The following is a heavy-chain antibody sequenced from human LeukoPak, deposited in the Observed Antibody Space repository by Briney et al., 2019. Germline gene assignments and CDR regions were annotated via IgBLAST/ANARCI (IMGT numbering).Heavy chain of an antibody. V-gene: IGHV4-34*01. D-gene: IGHD3-16*01. CDR3: ARHYGP. CDR1: GGSFSGYY. Sequence: TSETLSLTCAVYGGSFSGYYWSWIRQPPGKGLEWIGEINHGGSTNYNPSLKSRVTISVDTSKNQFSLKLNSVTATDTAVYYCARHYGPWGQGTLVTVSS. CDR2: INHGGST. J-gene: IGHJ4*02.